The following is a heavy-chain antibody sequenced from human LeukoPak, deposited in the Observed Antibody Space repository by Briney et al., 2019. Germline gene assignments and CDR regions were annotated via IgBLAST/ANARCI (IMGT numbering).Heavy chain of an antibody. CDR3: AREERYFDRNWFDP. CDR2: ISSSGSTI. D-gene: IGHD3-9*01. Sequence: GESLRLSCAASGFTFSDYYMSWIRQAPGKGLEWVSYISSSGSTIYYADSVKGRFTISRDNAKNSLYLQMNSLRAEDTAVYYCAREERYFDRNWFDPWGQGTLVTVSS. CDR1: GFTFSDYY. J-gene: IGHJ5*02. V-gene: IGHV3-11*01.